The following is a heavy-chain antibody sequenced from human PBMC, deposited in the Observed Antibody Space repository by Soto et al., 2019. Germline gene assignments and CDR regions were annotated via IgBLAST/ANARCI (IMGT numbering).Heavy chain of an antibody. Sequence: SETLSLTCIFSGASFSDANYYCVWIRQPPWEGLEWIGSFYYDGRTYYNASLKSRVTISVDTSKNHFSLMLTSVTAADTAVYYCARRSNIVVAATWGQGTLVTVS. CDR1: GASFSDANYY. CDR2: FYYDGRT. J-gene: IGHJ4*02. V-gene: IGHV4-39*02. D-gene: IGHD3-22*01. CDR3: ARRSNIVVAAT.